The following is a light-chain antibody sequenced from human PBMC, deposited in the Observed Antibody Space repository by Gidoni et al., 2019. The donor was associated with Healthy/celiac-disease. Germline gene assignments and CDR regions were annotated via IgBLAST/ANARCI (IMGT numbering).Light chain of an antibody. V-gene: IGLV1-44*01. CDR3: AAWDDSLNCPYV. CDR1: SSNIGSNT. J-gene: IGLJ1*01. CDR2: SNT. Sequence: PGQRVTISCSGSSSNIGSNTVNWYQQLPGTAPKLLIYSNTQRPSGVPDRFSGSKSGTSASLAISGLQSEDEADYYRAAWDDSLNCPYVFGTGTKVTVL.